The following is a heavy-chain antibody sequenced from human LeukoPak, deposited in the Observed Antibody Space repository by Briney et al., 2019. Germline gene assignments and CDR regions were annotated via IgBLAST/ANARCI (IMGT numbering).Heavy chain of an antibody. CDR3: AREPDTKILFDY. Sequence: SETLSLTCTVSGGSISSYYWSWIRQPAGKGLEWIGRIYTSGSTNYNPSLKRRVTMSVDTSKNQFSLKLSSVTAADTAVYYCAREPDTKILFDYWGQGTLVTVSS. CDR1: GGSISSYY. D-gene: IGHD3-3*01. J-gene: IGHJ4*02. V-gene: IGHV4-4*07. CDR2: IYTSGST.